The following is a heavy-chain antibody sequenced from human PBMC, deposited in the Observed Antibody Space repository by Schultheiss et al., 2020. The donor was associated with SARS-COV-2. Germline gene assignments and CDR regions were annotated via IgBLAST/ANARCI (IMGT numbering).Heavy chain of an antibody. CDR1: GYTFTSYG. Sequence: ASVKVSCKASGYTFTSYGISWVRQAPGQGLEWMGWISAYNGNTNYAQKLQGRVTITRDTSASTAYMELSSLRSEDTAVYYCARDRGGVVVPAERFDPWGQGTLVTVSS. D-gene: IGHD2-2*01. V-gene: IGHV1-18*01. J-gene: IGHJ5*02. CDR2: ISAYNGNT. CDR3: ARDRGGVVVPAERFDP.